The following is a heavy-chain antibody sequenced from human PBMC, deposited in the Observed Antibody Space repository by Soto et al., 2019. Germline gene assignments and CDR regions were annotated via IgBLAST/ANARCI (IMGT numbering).Heavy chain of an antibody. CDR3: ARKIRGRAARPDYYYYMDV. J-gene: IGHJ6*03. Sequence: KGLEWIGEINHSGSTNYNPSLKSRVTISVDTSKNQFSLKLSSVTAADTAVYYCARKIRGRAARPDYYYYMDVWGKGTTVTVYS. CDR2: INHSGST. D-gene: IGHD6-6*01. V-gene: IGHV4-34*01.